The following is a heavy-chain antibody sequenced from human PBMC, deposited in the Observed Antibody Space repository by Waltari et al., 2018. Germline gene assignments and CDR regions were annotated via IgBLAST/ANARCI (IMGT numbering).Heavy chain of an antibody. V-gene: IGHV1-46*01. CDR3: ARDQAGLRYFDWLLPDPYYYYGMDV. D-gene: IGHD3-9*01. J-gene: IGHJ6*02. CDR2: INPSGGST. Sequence: QVQLVQSGAEVKKPGASVKVSCKASGYTFTSYYMHWVRQAPGQGLEWMGIINPSGGSTSYAQKFQGRVTMTRDTSTSTVYRELSSLRSDDTAVYYCARDQAGLRYFDWLLPDPYYYYGMDVWGQGTTVTVSS. CDR1: GYTFTSYY.